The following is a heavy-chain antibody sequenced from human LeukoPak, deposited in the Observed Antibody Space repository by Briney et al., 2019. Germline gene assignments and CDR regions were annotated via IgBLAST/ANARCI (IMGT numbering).Heavy chain of an antibody. CDR2: ISGSGGST. CDR3: AKQDHDSSEAAFDI. D-gene: IGHD3-22*01. Sequence: GGSRRLACAASGFTFSSDAISWVRQPPGKGLEWVSAISGSGGSTYYADSVKGRFTISRDNSKNPLYLQMNSLRAEATAVYYCAKQDHDSSEAAFDIWGQGTMVTVSS. J-gene: IGHJ3*02. V-gene: IGHV3-23*01. CDR1: GFTFSSDA.